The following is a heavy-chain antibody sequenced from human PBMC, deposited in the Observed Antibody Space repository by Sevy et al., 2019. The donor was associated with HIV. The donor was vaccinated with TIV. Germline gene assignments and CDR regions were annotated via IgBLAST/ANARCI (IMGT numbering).Heavy chain of an antibody. Sequence: GGSLRLSCAASGFTFSTYWMNWVRQAPAKGLEWVANINQDGSGKNYVDSVKGRFTISRDNARNSLFLELNSLKVEDTAVYYCATDLFSSSSADVFDIWGQGTMVTVSS. CDR2: INQDGSGK. J-gene: IGHJ3*02. CDR1: GFTFSTYW. V-gene: IGHV3-7*01. CDR3: ATDLFSSSSADVFDI. D-gene: IGHD6-6*01.